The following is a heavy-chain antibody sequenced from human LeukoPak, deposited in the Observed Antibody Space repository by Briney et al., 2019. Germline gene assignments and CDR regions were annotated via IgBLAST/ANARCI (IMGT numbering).Heavy chain of an antibody. J-gene: IGHJ4*02. D-gene: IGHD5-18*01. V-gene: IGHV4-38-2*01. CDR3: ARGYPEFDY. Sequence: KPSETLSLTCAVSGYSIISGYYWGWIRQPPGKGLEWIGSIYHSGSTYYNPSLKSRVTISVDTSKNQFSLKLSSVTAADMAVYYCARGYPEFDYWGQGTLVTVSS. CDR2: IYHSGST. CDR1: GYSIISGYY.